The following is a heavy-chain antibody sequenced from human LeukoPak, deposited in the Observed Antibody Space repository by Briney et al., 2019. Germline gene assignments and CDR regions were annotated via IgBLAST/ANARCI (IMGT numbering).Heavy chain of an antibody. V-gene: IGHV4-59*01. J-gene: IGHJ4*02. D-gene: IGHD6-19*01. CDR2: ISYSGST. Sequence: SETLSLTSTVSGGSISSYYWSWIRQPPGKGLEWIGYISYSGSTNYNPSLKSRVTISVDTSKNQFSLKLSSVTAADTAVYYCARAVAGTFDYWGQGTLVTVSS. CDR3: ARAVAGTFDY. CDR1: GGSISSYY.